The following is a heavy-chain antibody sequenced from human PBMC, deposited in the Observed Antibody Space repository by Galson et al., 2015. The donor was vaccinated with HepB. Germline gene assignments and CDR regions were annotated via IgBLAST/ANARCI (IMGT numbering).Heavy chain of an antibody. Sequence: SVKVSCKASGYTFTSYAMHWVRQAPGQRLEWMGWINAGNGNTKYSQKFQGRVTITRDTSASTAYMELSSLRSEDTAVYYCARVAQRTSYSGYDYKGPLYYFDYWGQGTLVTVSS. CDR3: ARVAQRTSYSGYDYKGPLYYFDY. D-gene: IGHD5-12*01. CDR1: GYTFTSYA. V-gene: IGHV1-3*01. CDR2: INAGNGNT. J-gene: IGHJ4*02.